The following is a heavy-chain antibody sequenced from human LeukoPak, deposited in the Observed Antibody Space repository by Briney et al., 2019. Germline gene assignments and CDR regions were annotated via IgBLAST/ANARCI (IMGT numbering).Heavy chain of an antibody. Sequence: SETLSLTCAVHGGSFSGYYWSWIRQPPGKGLEWIGEINHSGSTNYNPSLKSRVTISVDTSKNQFSLKLSSVTAADTAVYYCARRLHYYDSSGTDYWGQGTLVTVSS. CDR2: INHSGST. CDR1: GGSFSGYY. J-gene: IGHJ4*02. V-gene: IGHV4-34*01. D-gene: IGHD3-22*01. CDR3: ARRLHYYDSSGTDY.